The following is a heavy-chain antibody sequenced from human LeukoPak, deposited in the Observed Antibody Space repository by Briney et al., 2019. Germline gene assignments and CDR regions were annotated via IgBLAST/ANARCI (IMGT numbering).Heavy chain of an antibody. CDR1: GGSLSSHY. J-gene: IGHJ4*02. CDR2: IHDTGST. V-gene: IGHV4-59*11. Sequence: KSSETLSLTCSVSGGSLSSHYWSWIRQPPGKGLELIGHIHDTGSTLYNPSLRGRVTISLDTSNNQFSLKLTSMTAADTAVYYCARFSSGCSTSSCYLTYWGQGTLVTVS. D-gene: IGHD2-2*01. CDR3: ARFSSGCSTSSCYLTY.